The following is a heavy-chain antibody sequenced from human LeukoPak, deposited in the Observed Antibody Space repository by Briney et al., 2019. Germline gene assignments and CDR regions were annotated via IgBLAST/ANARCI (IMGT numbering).Heavy chain of an antibody. CDR1: GYTFTSYD. Sequence: GASVKVSCMASGYTFTSYDINWVRQATGQGLEWMGWMNPNSGNTGYAQKFQGRVTMTRNTSISTAYMELSSLRSEDTAVYYCARDPGYCSSTSCSPGIWGQGTMVTVSS. D-gene: IGHD2-2*03. CDR2: MNPNSGNT. CDR3: ARDPGYCSSTSCSPGI. V-gene: IGHV1-8*01. J-gene: IGHJ3*02.